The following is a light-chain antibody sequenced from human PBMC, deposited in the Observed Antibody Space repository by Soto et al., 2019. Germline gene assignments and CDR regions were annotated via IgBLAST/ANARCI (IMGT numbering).Light chain of an antibody. Sequence: DIQMTQSQSSLSASVGDRVTITCQASQDISNHLNWYQQKPGKAPKLLIYDASNLETGVPSRFSGSGSGTDFTVTISSLQPEDFATYSCQQYYNLPITFGQGTRLEI. J-gene: IGKJ5*01. CDR2: DAS. CDR3: QQYYNLPIT. V-gene: IGKV1-33*01. CDR1: QDISNH.